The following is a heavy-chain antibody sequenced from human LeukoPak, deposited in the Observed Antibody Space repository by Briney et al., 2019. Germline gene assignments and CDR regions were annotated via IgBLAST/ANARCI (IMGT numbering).Heavy chain of an antibody. D-gene: IGHD6-13*01. J-gene: IGHJ3*02. Sequence: SETLSLTCTVSGGSISPYYWSWRRQPPGQGLEWIGYIHYSGSTDYSPSLKSRVTISVDTSKNQFSLNFSSLTAADTDVYYCARAAAGAFDIWGQGTMVTVSS. CDR2: IHYSGST. V-gene: IGHV4-59*08. CDR3: ARAAAGAFDI. CDR1: GGSISPYY.